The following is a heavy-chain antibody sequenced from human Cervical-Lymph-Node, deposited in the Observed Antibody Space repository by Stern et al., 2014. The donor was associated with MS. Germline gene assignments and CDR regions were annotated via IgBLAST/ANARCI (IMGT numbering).Heavy chain of an antibody. Sequence: VQLVESGGGVVQPGRSLRLSCAASGFSFSRYAMHWFRQAPGKVLEWVALIWYDGSNPYYADSVTGRFTISRDNFKNTLYLQMNSLRAEDTAVYYCASAYSSSHYYFDYWGQGTLVTVSS. J-gene: IGHJ4*02. CDR3: ASAYSSSHYYFDY. CDR1: GFSFSRYA. D-gene: IGHD6-13*01. V-gene: IGHV3-33*01. CDR2: IWYDGSNP.